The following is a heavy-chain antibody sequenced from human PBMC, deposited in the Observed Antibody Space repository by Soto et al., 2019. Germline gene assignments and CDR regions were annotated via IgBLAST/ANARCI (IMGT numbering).Heavy chain of an antibody. CDR1: GDSISTYY. CDR2: IYYSGST. Sequence: QVQLQESGPGLVKPSETLSLTCNVSGDSISTYYLNWIRQSPGKGLEWIGYIYYSGSTNYNPSLKSRVTISVDTSKNQFSLKLSSVTAADTDVYSWARRYSPGDCSGGDSCYYYYYYMDVWGRGAPVTGSS. CDR3: ARRYSPGDCSGGDSCYYYYYYMDV. V-gene: IGHV4-59*08. D-gene: IGHD2-15*01. J-gene: IGHJ6*03.